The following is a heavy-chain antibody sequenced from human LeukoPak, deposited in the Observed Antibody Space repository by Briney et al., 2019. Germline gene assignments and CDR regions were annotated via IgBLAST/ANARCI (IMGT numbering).Heavy chain of an antibody. D-gene: IGHD2-15*01. CDR3: AREGYCSGGSCAAIDY. CDR2: TNSDGSST. J-gene: IGHJ4*02. V-gene: IGHV3-74*01. Sequence: GGSLRLSCAASGFAFGSYWMHWVRQAPGKGLVWVSRTNSDGSSTSYADSVKGRFTISRDNAKNTLYLQMNSLRAEDTAVYYCAREGYCSGGSCAAIDYWGQGTLVTVSS. CDR1: GFAFGSYW.